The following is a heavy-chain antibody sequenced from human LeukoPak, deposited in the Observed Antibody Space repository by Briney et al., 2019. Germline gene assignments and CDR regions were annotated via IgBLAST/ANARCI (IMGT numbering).Heavy chain of an antibody. CDR3: ARDPHHYDILTGYYQTRREDAFDI. CDR1: GGTFSSYA. D-gene: IGHD3-9*01. J-gene: IGHJ3*02. V-gene: IGHV1-69*01. CDR2: IIPIFGTA. Sequence: GSSVKVSCKASGGTFSSYAISWVRQAPGQGLEWMGGIIPIFGTANYAQKFQGRVTITADESTSTAYMELSSLRSEDTAVYYCARDPHHYDILTGYYQTRREDAFDIWGQGTMVTVSS.